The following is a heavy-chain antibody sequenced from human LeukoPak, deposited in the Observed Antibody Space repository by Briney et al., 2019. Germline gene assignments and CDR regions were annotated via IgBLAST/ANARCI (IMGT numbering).Heavy chain of an antibody. CDR3: ARDEAADA. Sequence: GGSLRLSCAASGFTVSSNYMSWVRQAPGKGLEWVSSISSSSSYIYYADSVKGRFTISRDNAKNSLYLQMNSLRAEDTAVYYCARDEAADAWGQGTLVTVSS. CDR2: ISSSSSYI. CDR1: GFTVSSNY. J-gene: IGHJ4*02. D-gene: IGHD6-13*01. V-gene: IGHV3-21*01.